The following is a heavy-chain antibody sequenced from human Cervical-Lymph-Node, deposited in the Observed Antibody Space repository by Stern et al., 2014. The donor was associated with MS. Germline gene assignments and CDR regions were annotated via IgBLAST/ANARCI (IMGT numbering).Heavy chain of an antibody. Sequence: QLVQSGPEVKKPGASVKVSCKASGFTFSNYGLSWVRQAPGQGLEWMGWISAYNGNIDLAQKFQGRLTMTTDTSTSTVYMELNSLRSDDTAEYYCMRDRGRVATTTGDFWGQGTLVTVTT. CDR3: MRDRGRVATTTGDF. CDR1: GFTFSNYG. D-gene: IGHD1-26*01. V-gene: IGHV1-18*01. CDR2: ISAYNGNI. J-gene: IGHJ4*02.